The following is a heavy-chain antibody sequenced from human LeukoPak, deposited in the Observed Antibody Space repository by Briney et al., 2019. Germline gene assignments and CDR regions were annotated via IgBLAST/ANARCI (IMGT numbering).Heavy chain of an antibody. V-gene: IGHV5-51*01. CDR1: GYSFTSYW. CDR2: IYPGDSDT. J-gene: IGHJ5*02. CDR3: ARHVPEAAAGTWGWFDP. D-gene: IGHD6-13*01. Sequence: GESLKISCKGSGYSFTSYWIGWVRQMPGKGLEWTGIIYPGDSDTRYSPSFQGQVTISADKSISTAYLQWSSLKASDTAMYYCARHVPEAAAGTWGWFDPWGQGTLVTVSS.